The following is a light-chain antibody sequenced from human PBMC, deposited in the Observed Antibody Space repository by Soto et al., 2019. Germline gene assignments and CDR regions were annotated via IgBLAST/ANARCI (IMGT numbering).Light chain of an antibody. V-gene: IGKV1-27*01. Sequence: DIQMTQSPSSLSASVGDRVTITCRASQGISNYVARYQQKGGKVPKLLIYAASNLQSGVPSRFSGSGSGTDFTLTISSLQPEDVATYYCQKYDSDPPYTFGQGTKLEIK. CDR2: AAS. CDR1: QGISNY. J-gene: IGKJ2*01. CDR3: QKYDSDPPYT.